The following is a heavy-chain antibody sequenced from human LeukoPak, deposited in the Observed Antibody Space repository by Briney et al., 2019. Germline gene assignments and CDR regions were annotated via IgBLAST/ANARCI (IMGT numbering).Heavy chain of an antibody. J-gene: IGHJ4*02. CDR1: GFTFDDYT. D-gene: IGHD3-3*01. CDR2: ISWDGGST. CDR3: AKDSHMGPSFDSILSY. V-gene: IGHV3-43*01. Sequence: PGGSLRLSCAASGFTFDDYTMHWVRQAPGKGLEWVSLISWDGGSTYYADSVKGRFTISRDNSKNSLYLQMNSLRTEDTALYYCAKDSHMGPSFDSILSYWGQGTLVTVSS.